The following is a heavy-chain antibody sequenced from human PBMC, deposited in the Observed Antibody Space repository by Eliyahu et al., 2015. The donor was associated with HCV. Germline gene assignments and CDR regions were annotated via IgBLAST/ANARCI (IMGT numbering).Heavy chain of an antibody. J-gene: IGHJ6*02. D-gene: IGHD6-19*01. CDR1: GFTFSXFG. Sequence: QVQLVESGGGVVQPGKSLRLSCVASGFTFSXFGIHWVRQAPGKGLEWVALIWYDGSNKYYADSVKGRFIISRDNSKNTVYLQMNSLRAEDTAVYSCARDVDQWLDLYYYGMDVWGQGTTVTVSS. CDR3: ARDVDQWLDLYYYGMDV. CDR2: IWYDGSNK. V-gene: IGHV3-33*01.